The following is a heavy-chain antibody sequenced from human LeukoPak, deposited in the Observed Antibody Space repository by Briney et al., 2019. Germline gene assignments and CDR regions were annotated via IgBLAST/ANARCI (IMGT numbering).Heavy chain of an antibody. D-gene: IGHD3-9*01. CDR3: AREHSDFDWSPPRFDP. CDR1: GGSISSYY. V-gene: IGHV4-4*07. CDR2: IYTSGST. J-gene: IGHJ5*02. Sequence: PSETLSLTCTVSGGSISSYYWSWIRQPAGKGLEWIGRIYTSGSTNYNPSLKSRVTMSVDTSKNQFSLKLSSVTAADTAVYYCAREHSDFDWSPPRFDPWDQGTLVTVSS.